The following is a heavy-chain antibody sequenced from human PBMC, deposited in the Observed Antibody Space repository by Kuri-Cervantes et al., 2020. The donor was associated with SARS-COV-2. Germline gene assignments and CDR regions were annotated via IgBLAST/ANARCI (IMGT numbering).Heavy chain of an antibody. Sequence: GGSLRLSCAASGFTFDDYAMHWVRQAPGKGLEWVAFLRYDGGEKHYADSVKGRFTISRDNSKNSLYLQMNSLRAEDTAVYYCARDLGIAARRDYFDYWGQGTLVTVSS. J-gene: IGHJ4*02. D-gene: IGHD6-6*01. V-gene: IGHV3-30*02. CDR3: ARDLGIAARRDYFDY. CDR1: GFTFDDYA. CDR2: LRYDGGEK.